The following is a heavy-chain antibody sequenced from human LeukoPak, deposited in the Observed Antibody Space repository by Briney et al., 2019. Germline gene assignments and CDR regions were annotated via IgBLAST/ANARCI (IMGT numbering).Heavy chain of an antibody. CDR2: ISSSGSTI. J-gene: IGHJ4*02. D-gene: IGHD2-2*01. CDR1: GFTFSNYE. Sequence: GGSLRLSCAASGFTFSNYEMNWVRQAPGKGLEWVSYISSSGSTIYYADSVKGRFTISRDNTKKSLYLQLNSLRPEDSAVYYCARPRGCGSARCNNFDYWGQGTLVTVSS. CDR3: ARPRGCGSARCNNFDY. V-gene: IGHV3-48*03.